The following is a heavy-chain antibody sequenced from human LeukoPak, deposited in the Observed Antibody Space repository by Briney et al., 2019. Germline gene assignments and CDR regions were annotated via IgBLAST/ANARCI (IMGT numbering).Heavy chain of an antibody. Sequence: SETLSLTCSASGASISRTRYYWGWIRQPPGKGLEWIGEINHSGSTNYNPSLKSRVTISVDTSKNQFSLKLSSVTAADTAVYYCARTGYSGYGAFDYWGQGTLVTVSS. D-gene: IGHD5-12*01. CDR3: ARTGYSGYGAFDY. CDR1: GASISRTRYY. J-gene: IGHJ4*02. CDR2: INHSGST. V-gene: IGHV4-39*07.